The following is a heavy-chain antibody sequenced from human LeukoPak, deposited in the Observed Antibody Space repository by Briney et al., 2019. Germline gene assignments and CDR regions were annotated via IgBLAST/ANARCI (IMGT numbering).Heavy chain of an antibody. CDR1: GSSFTSYW. Sequence: GASLQISCKGSGSSFTSYWIGWVRQLPGKGLEWMGIIYPGDSDTRYSPSFQGQVTISADKSISTAYLQWSSLKASDSAMYFCARQHCSATSCYHAPDYWGQGTLVTVSS. CDR2: IYPGDSDT. V-gene: IGHV5-51*01. J-gene: IGHJ4*02. D-gene: IGHD2-2*01. CDR3: ARQHCSATSCYHAPDY.